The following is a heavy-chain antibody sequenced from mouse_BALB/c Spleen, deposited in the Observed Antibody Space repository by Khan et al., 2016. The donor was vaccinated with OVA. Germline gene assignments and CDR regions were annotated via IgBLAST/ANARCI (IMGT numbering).Heavy chain of an antibody. J-gene: IGHJ4*01. Sequence: QVQLKESGPGLVAPSQSLSITYTVSGFSLTTYGVNWVRQPPGKGLEWLGVIWGDGSTNYHSVLISRLSISKDNSKSQVFLKLNSLQTDDTATYYCAKWGDVYAVDSWGQGTSVTGSS. D-gene: IGHD2-13*01. CDR2: IWGDGST. CDR3: AKWGDVYAVDS. V-gene: IGHV2-3*01. CDR1: GFSLTTYG.